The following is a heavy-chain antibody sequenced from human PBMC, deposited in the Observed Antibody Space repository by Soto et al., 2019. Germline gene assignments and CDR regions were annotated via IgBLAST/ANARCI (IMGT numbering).Heavy chain of an antibody. CDR3: ARVGGDDFGDSGGFDY. V-gene: IGHV4-59*01. Sequence: QVQLQESGPGLVKPSETLSLTCTVSGGSIRDYFWTWIRQPPGKGLEWIGYIYYSGRTNYNPSLKHRVSISVDTSKNPFSLQLRSVTAADTAGYYCARVGGDDFGDSGGFDYWGQGTLVTVSS. J-gene: IGHJ4*02. CDR1: GGSIRDYF. CDR2: IYYSGRT. D-gene: IGHD4-17*01.